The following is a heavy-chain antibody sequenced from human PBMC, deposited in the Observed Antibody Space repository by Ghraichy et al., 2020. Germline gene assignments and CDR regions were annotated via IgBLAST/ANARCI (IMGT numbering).Heavy chain of an antibody. CDR1: GFTFSSYE. CDR2: ISSSGSTI. J-gene: IGHJ6*01. D-gene: IGHD3-3*01. CDR3: ARDSYTIFGVVYYYGMDV. Sequence: GGSLRLSCAASGFTFSSYEMNWVRQAPGKGLEWVSYISSSGSTIYYADSVKGRFTISRDNAKNSLYLQMNSLRAEDTAVYYCARDSYTIFGVVYYYGMDVWGQGTTVTVSS. V-gene: IGHV3-48*03.